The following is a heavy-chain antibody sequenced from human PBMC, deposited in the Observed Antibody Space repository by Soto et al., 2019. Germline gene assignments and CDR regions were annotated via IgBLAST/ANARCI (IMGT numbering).Heavy chain of an antibody. D-gene: IGHD3-10*01. CDR3: ARVTMVRGVIYYYYGMDV. CDR1: GGTFSSYA. CDR2: IIPIFGTA. Sequence: GASVKVSCKASGGTFSSYAISWVRQAPGQGLEWMGGIIPIFGTANYAQKFQGRVKITADESTSTAYMELSSLRTEDTAVYYCARVTMVRGVIYYYYGMDVWGQGTTVTVSS. V-gene: IGHV1-69*13. J-gene: IGHJ6*02.